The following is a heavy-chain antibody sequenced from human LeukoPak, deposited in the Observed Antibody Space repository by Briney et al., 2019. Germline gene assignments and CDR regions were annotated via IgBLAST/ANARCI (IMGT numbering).Heavy chain of an antibody. V-gene: IGHV4-34*01. J-gene: IGHJ6*03. CDR3: ARGYYDFWSGYYYYMDV. D-gene: IGHD3-3*01. CDR2: INHSGST. Sequence: PSETLSLTCAVYGGSFSGYYWSWIRQPPGKGLEWIGEINHSGSTNYNPSLKSRVTISVDTSKNQFSLKLSSVTAADTAVYYCARGYYDFWSGYYYYMDVWGKGTTVTASS. CDR1: GGSFSGYY.